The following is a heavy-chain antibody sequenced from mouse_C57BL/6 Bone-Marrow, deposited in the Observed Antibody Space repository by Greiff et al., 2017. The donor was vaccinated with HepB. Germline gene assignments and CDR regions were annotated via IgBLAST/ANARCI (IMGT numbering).Heavy chain of an antibody. CDR3: ARRCYDYGAWLAY. Sequence: QVQLQHSGPELVKPGASVKLSCKASGYTFTSYDLNWVKQRPGQGLEWIGRIYPRDGSTKYNEKFKGKATLTVDTSSSTAYMELHSLTSEDSAVYFCARRCYDYGAWLAYWGQGTLVTVSA. V-gene: IGHV1-85*01. J-gene: IGHJ3*01. CDR1: GYTFTSYD. D-gene: IGHD2-4*01. CDR2: IYPRDGST.